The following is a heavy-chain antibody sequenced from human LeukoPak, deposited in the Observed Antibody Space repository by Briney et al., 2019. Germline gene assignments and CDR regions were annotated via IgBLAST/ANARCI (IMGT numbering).Heavy chain of an antibody. CDR3: ARGYAAAGLFDH. CDR1: GGSLTPYY. D-gene: IGHD5-12*01. CDR2: KEYSGVS. J-gene: IGHJ4*01. Sequence: PSETLSLTCAVSGGSLTPYYWSWIRQPPGKGLEWLGYKEYSGVSNYGPSLKSRVTMSVDTSKNHFSLNLRSVTPADSAVYYCARGYAAAGLFDHWGHGTLVTVSS. V-gene: IGHV4-59*01.